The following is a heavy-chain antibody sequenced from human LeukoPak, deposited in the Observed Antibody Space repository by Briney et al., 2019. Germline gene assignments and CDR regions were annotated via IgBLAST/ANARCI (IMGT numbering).Heavy chain of an antibody. D-gene: IGHD3-22*01. CDR3: ARGPHYYDSSGYFRGGGRQNWFDP. V-gene: IGHV4-34*01. J-gene: IGHJ5*02. CDR2: INHSGST. Sequence: SETLSLTCAVYGGSFSGFYWSWIRQPPGKGLEWIGEINHSGSTNYNPSLKSRVTISVDTSKNQFSLKLSSVTAADTAVYYCARGPHYYDSSGYFRGGGRQNWFDPWGQGTLVTVSS. CDR1: GGSFSGFY.